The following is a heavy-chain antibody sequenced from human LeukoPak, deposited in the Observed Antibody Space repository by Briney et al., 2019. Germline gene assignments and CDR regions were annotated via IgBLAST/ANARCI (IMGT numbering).Heavy chain of an antibody. D-gene: IGHD5-12*01. CDR1: GFTFSTYA. Sequence: GGSLRLSCAASGFTFSTYAMHWVRQAPGKGLEWVANIKQDGGEKYYVDSVKGRFTISRDNAKNSLYLQMNSLRAEDTAVYYCARDGRGYSGYDVTIEYYFDYWGQGTLVTVSS. CDR2: IKQDGGEK. J-gene: IGHJ4*02. V-gene: IGHV3-7*04. CDR3: ARDGRGYSGYDVTIEYYFDY.